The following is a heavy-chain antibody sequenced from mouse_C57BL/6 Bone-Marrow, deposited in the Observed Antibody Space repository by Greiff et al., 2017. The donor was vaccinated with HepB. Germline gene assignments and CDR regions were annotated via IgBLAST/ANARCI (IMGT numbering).Heavy chain of an antibody. CDR2: IYPGDGDT. CDR1: GYAFSSYW. D-gene: IGHD1-1*01. J-gene: IGHJ4*01. CDR3: ARPYYYYGSSYDYAMDY. V-gene: IGHV1-80*01. Sequence: VKLVESGAELVKPGASVKISCKASGYAFSSYWMNWVKQRPGKGLEWIGQIYPGDGDTNYNGKFKGKATLTADKSSSTAYMQLSSLTSEDSAVYFCARPYYYYGSSYDYAMDYWGQGTSVTVSS.